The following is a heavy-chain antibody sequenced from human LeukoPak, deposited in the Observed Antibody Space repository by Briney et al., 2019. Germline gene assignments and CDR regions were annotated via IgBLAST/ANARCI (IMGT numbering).Heavy chain of an antibody. Sequence: PGGSLRLSCAASGFTVSSNYMSWVRQAPGKGLEWVSVIYSGGSTYYADSVKGRFTISRDNSKNTLYLQMNSLRAEDTAVYYCATEGDSGYDYYYYYYMDVWGKGTTDTVSS. CDR2: IYSGGST. CDR3: ATEGDSGYDYYYYYYMDV. J-gene: IGHJ6*03. D-gene: IGHD5-12*01. V-gene: IGHV3-66*02. CDR1: GFTVSSNY.